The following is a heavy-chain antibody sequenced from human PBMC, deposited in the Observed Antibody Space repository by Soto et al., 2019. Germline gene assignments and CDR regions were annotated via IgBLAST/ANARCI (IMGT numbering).Heavy chain of an antibody. CDR2: ISWDGAYT. J-gene: IGHJ6*02. CDR1: GFTFEDYP. D-gene: IGHD6-19*01. Sequence: PGGSLRLSCAASGFTFEDYPMHWVRQAPGKGLEWVSLISWDGAYTYYADSVKARFIISRDNSRNSLYLQMTSLRAEDTAFYYCAKDIAVAGTGYYYYYGIDVWGQGTTVTVSS. CDR3: AKDIAVAGTGYYYYYGIDV. V-gene: IGHV3-43D*04.